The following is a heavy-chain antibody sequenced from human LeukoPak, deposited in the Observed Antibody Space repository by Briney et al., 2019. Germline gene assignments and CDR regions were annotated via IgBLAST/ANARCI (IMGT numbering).Heavy chain of an antibody. Sequence: NTSETLSLTCTVSGGSISSYYWSWIRQPDGKGLEWIGRIYTSGSTNYNPSLKSRVTMSVDTSKNQFSLKLSSVTAADTAVHYCARDEPDAFDIWGQGTMVTVSS. J-gene: IGHJ3*02. CDR2: IYTSGST. CDR1: GGSISSYY. V-gene: IGHV4-4*07. CDR3: ARDEPDAFDI.